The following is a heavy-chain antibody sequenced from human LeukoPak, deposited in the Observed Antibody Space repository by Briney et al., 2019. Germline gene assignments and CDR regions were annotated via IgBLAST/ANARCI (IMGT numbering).Heavy chain of an antibody. CDR1: GFTFSNFG. Sequence: GGSLRLSCAASGFTFSNFGMHWVRQAPGKGLEWVAFIRYDGTNKYYADSVKGRFTISRDYSKNTLYLQMNSLRPEDTAVYYCAKENSGWYYFDYWGQGTLVTVSS. V-gene: IGHV3-30*02. D-gene: IGHD6-19*01. J-gene: IGHJ4*02. CDR2: IRYDGTNK. CDR3: AKENSGWYYFDY.